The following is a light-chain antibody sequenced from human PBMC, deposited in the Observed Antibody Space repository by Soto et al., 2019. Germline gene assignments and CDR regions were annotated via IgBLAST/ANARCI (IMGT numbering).Light chain of an antibody. V-gene: IGLV2-8*01. Sequence: QSALTQPPSASGSPGQSVTISCTGTSSDVGSYNYVSWYQQHPGNAPKLMIYEVTKRPSGVPDRFSVSKSGNTASLTVSGLQAEDEADYYCTSYAGSHNFGLFGTGTKLTVL. J-gene: IGLJ1*01. CDR1: SSDVGSYNY. CDR2: EVT. CDR3: TSYAGSHNFGL.